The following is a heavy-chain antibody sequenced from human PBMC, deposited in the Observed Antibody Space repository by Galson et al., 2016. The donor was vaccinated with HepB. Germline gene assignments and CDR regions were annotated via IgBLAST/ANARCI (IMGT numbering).Heavy chain of an antibody. CDR1: GYKFASLW. D-gene: IGHD1/OR15-1a*01. CDR2: IYPWDSDP. J-gene: IGHJ4*02. Sequence: QSGAEVKEPGESLRISCETSGYKFASLWIAWVRQRAGEGLEWMGVIYPWDSDPQYSPPFQGQVIISADKSINTTYLQWSSLTSSDTAIYYCARRGHNNGLDFWGPGTPVSVS. V-gene: IGHV5-51*01. CDR3: ARRGHNNGLDF.